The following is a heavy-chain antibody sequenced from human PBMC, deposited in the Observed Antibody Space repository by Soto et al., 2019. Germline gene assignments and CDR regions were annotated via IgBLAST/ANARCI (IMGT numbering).Heavy chain of an antibody. D-gene: IGHD6-19*01. V-gene: IGHV3-30*18. CDR2: VSYDGGTK. J-gene: IGHJ6*02. Sequence: PGGSLRLSCAASGFTLSSHGMQWVRQAPGKGLEWVAVVSYDGGTKYYADSVKGRFTISRDNSKNTLYLQMSSLRAEDTAVYYCVKDGSSGWPYYYGMDVWGQGTTVTVSS. CDR1: GFTLSSHG. CDR3: VKDGSSGWPYYYGMDV.